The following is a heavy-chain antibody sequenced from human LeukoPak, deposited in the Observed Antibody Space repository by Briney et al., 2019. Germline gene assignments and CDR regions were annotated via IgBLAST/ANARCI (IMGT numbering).Heavy chain of an antibody. Sequence: ASVKVSCKASGYTFTGYYMHWVRQAPGQGLEWMGWINPNSGGTNYAQKFQGRVTMTRDTSISTAYMELSRLRSDDTAVYYCARDLPWELLQDLSAFDYWGQGTLVTVSS. V-gene: IGHV1-2*02. CDR1: GYTFTGYY. J-gene: IGHJ4*02. D-gene: IGHD1-26*01. CDR3: ARDLPWELLQDLSAFDY. CDR2: INPNSGGT.